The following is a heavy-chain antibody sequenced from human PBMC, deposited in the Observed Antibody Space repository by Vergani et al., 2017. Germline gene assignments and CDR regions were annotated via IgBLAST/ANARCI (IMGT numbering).Heavy chain of an antibody. D-gene: IGHD3-10*01. CDR2: INPNSGGT. CDR1: GYTFTGYY. V-gene: IGHV1-2*02. Sequence: QVQLVQSGAEVKKPGASVKVSCKASGYTFTGYYMHWVRQAPGQGLEWMGWINPNSGGTNYAQKFQGRVTMTRDTSISTAYMELSRLRSDDTAVYYCARGLWFGEQKKRDNWFDPWGQGTLVTVSS. J-gene: IGHJ5*02. CDR3: ARGLWFGEQKKRDNWFDP.